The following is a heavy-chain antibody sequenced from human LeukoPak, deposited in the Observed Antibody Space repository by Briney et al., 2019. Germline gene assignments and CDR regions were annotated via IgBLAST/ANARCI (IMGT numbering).Heavy chain of an antibody. CDR2: ISSSSSTI. CDR1: GFTFSSYS. D-gene: IGHD3-22*01. J-gene: IGHJ4*02. CDR3: ARSTNYYDSSGYPDY. V-gene: IGHV3-48*01. Sequence: GGSLRLSCAASGFTFSSYSMNWVRQAPGKGLEWVSYISSSSSTIYYADSAKGRFTISRDNAKNPLYLQMNSLRAEDTAVYYCARSTNYYDSSGYPDYWGQGTLVTVSS.